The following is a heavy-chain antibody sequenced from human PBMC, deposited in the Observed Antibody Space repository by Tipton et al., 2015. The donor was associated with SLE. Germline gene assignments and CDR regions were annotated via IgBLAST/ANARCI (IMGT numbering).Heavy chain of an antibody. V-gene: IGHV4-4*07. Sequence: TLSLTCTVSGASVSNDYWSWIRQPAGKGLEWIGRIYISGSGSINYNPSLKSRVTMSVDTSKNQVSLKLNSVTAADTAVYYCVGEGLVGDVVRDFWGQGRLVTVSS. J-gene: IGHJ4*02. D-gene: IGHD1-26*01. CDR1: GASVSNDY. CDR3: VGEGLVGDVVRDF. CDR2: IYISGSGSI.